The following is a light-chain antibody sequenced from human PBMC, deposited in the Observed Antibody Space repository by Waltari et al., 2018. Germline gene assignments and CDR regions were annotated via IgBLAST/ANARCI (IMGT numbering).Light chain of an antibody. Sequence: QSALTQPPSASGSPGQSVTISCTGTSSDVGGYNNIPWYQQHPGQAPKLMIDEVSKRPSGVPDRFSGSKSGNTASLTVSGLQAEDEADYYCSSYAGSNNLRVFGGGTKLTVL. J-gene: IGLJ3*02. V-gene: IGLV2-8*01. CDR3: SSYAGSNNLRV. CDR2: EVS. CDR1: SSDVGGYNN.